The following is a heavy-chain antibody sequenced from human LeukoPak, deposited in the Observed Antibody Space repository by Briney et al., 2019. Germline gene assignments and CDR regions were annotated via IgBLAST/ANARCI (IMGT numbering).Heavy chain of an antibody. Sequence: ASVKVSCKASGYTFTGYYMHWVRQAPGQGLEWMGWINPNSGGTNYAQKFRGRVTMTRDTSISTAYMELSRLRSDDTAVYYCARDYYGDYYYYYYYMDVWGKGTTVTVSS. V-gene: IGHV1-2*02. D-gene: IGHD4-17*01. J-gene: IGHJ6*03. CDR1: GYTFTGYY. CDR3: ARDYYGDYYYYYYYMDV. CDR2: INPNSGGT.